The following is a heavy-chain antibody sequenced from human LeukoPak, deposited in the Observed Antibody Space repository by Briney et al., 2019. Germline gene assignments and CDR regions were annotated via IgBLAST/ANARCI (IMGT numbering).Heavy chain of an antibody. CDR1: GGSVSSGSYY. V-gene: IGHV4-61*01. J-gene: IGHJ6*02. D-gene: IGHD2-15*01. CDR3: ARVYPVSSWPTRERYCSGGSCYPQAYFPPDYYYGMDV. Sequence: PSETLSLTCTVSGGSVSSGSYYWSWIRQPPGKGLEWIGYIYYSGSTNYNPSLKSRVTISVDTSKNQFSLKLSSVTAADTAVYYCARVYPVSSWPTRERYCSGGSCYPQAYFPPDYYYGMDVWGQGTTVTVSS. CDR2: IYYSGST.